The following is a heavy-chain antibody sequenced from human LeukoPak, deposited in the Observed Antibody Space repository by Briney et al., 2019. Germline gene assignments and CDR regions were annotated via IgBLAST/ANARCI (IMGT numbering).Heavy chain of an antibody. CDR1: GFTVSSNS. Sequence: GGSLRLSCTVSGFTVSSNSMSWVRQAPGKGLEWVSFIYSGTIHYSDSVKGRFTISRDNSKNTVYLQMNSLRAEDTALYFCARDLGWIQFGDWGQGTLVTVSS. V-gene: IGHV3-53*01. CDR2: IYSGTI. J-gene: IGHJ4*02. D-gene: IGHD5-18*01. CDR3: ARDLGWIQFGD.